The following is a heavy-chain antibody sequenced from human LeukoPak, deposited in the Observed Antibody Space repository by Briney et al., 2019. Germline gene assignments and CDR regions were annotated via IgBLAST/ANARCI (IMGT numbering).Heavy chain of an antibody. CDR1: GYTFTSYG. CDR3: VSGQLVQWHYYYGMDV. J-gene: IGHJ6*02. D-gene: IGHD6-13*01. CDR2: INTNTGNP. V-gene: IGHV7-4-1*02. Sequence: ASVTVSCKASGYTFTSYGISWVRQAPGQGLEWMGWINTNTGNPTYAQGFTGRFVFSLDTSVSTAYLQISSLKAEDTAVYYCVSGQLVQWHYYYGMDVWGQGTTVTVSS.